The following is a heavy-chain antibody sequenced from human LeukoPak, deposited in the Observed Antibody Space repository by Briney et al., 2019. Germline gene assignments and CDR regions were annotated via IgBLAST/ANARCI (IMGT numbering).Heavy chain of an antibody. CDR3: ASLVVVPAALTA. CDR1: GYSISSGYY. J-gene: IGHJ4*02. D-gene: IGHD2-2*01. CDR2: IYHSGST. Sequence: SETLSLTCTVSGYSISSGYYWGWIRQPPGKGLEWIGSIYHSGSTYYNPSLKSRVTISVDTSKNQFSLKLSSVTAADTAVYYCASLVVVPAALTAWGQGTLVTVSS. V-gene: IGHV4-38-2*02.